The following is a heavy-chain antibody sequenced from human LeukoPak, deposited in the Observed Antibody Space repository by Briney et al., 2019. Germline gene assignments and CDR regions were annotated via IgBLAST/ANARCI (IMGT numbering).Heavy chain of an antibody. CDR2: IYYSGST. V-gene: IGHV4-59*12. CDR3: ARAPKYYFDSSASWYFDI. CDR1: GGSISSYY. Sequence: SETLSLTCTVSGGSISSYYWSWIRQPPGKGLEWIGYIYYSGSTNYNPSLKSRVTISVDTSKNQFSLKLNSVTAADTAVYYCARAPKYYFDSSASWYFDIWGLGTLVAVSS. J-gene: IGHJ2*01. D-gene: IGHD3-22*01.